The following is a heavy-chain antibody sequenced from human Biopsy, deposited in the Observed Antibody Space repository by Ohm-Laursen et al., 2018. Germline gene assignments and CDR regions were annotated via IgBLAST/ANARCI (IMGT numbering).Heavy chain of an antibody. J-gene: IGHJ5*02. CDR1: GGSISNGGSY. D-gene: IGHD3-22*01. Sequence: SETLSLTCTVSGGSISNGGSYWSWIRQRPGKGLEWIGYIFNSANTYYNPSLKNLITISGDTSKNQFSLKLNSATAADTAVYYCARGDYFDSNGYFWFDPWGQGTLVTVSS. CDR2: IFNSANT. CDR3: ARGDYFDSNGYFWFDP. V-gene: IGHV4-31*01.